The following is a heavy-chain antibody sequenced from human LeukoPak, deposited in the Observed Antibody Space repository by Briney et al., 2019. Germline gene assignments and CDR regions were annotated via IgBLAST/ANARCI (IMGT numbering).Heavy chain of an antibody. J-gene: IGHJ4*02. D-gene: IGHD6-13*01. V-gene: IGHV4-39*07. Sequence: KPSETLSLTCTVSGDSITSRSYYWGWIRQPPGKGLEWIGSTGSTYYNPSLKSRVTISVDTSKNQFSLKLSSVTAADTAVYCCARDLGGIAAAGTIDYWGQGTLVTVSS. CDR2: TGST. CDR3: ARDLGGIAAAGTIDY. CDR1: GDSITSRSYY.